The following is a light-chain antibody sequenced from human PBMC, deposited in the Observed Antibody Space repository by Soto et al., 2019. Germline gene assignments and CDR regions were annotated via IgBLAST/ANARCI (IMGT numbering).Light chain of an antibody. CDR2: VAS. Sequence: IQMTQSPSSVSTSVAETVTVTCRASQGIRNYLNWFQQKPGKAPKRLISVASTLQSGVPSRFSGSGSGTEFTLTISSLQPEDSATYYCLQHNTYPYTFGQGTKLEIK. V-gene: IGKV1-17*01. CDR3: LQHNTYPYT. J-gene: IGKJ2*01. CDR1: QGIRNY.